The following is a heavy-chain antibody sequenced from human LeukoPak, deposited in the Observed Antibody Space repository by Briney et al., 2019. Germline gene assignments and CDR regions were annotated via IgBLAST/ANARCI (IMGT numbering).Heavy chain of an antibody. CDR3: ARAEDIEAFDI. V-gene: IGHV4-30-4*08. Sequence: KPSQTLSLTCTVSGGSISSGDYYWSWIRQPPGKGLEWIGYIYYSGSTYYNPSLKSRVTISVDTSKNQFSLELSSVTAADTAVYYCARAEDIEAFDIWGQGTMVTVSS. D-gene: IGHD5-12*01. CDR1: GGSISSGDYY. CDR2: IYYSGST. J-gene: IGHJ3*02.